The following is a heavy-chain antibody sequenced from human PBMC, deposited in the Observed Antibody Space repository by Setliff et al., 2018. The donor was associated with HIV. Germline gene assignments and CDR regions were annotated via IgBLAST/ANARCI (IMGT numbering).Heavy chain of an antibody. V-gene: IGHV3-23*01. Sequence: PGESLKISCAASGFIFSSYAMNWVRQAPGKGLEWVSAISGSGGSTYYADSVKGRFTISRDNSKNTLYLQMNSLRAEDTAVYYCAKAPSMQYYFDYWGQGTLVTVSS. D-gene: IGHD2-8*01. J-gene: IGHJ4*02. CDR2: ISGSGGST. CDR1: GFIFSSYA. CDR3: AKAPSMQYYFDY.